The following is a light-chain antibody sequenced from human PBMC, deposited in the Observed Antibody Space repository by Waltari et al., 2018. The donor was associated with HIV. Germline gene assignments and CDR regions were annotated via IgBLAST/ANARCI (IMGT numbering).Light chain of an antibody. CDR3: QSYDSSLSGSV. CDR1: SSNIGAGYD. J-gene: IGLJ3*02. CDR2: GTT. V-gene: IGLV1-40*01. Sequence: QSVLTQPPSVSGAPGQRVTISCTGSSSNIGAGYDVHWYQQLPGTATTLLIYGTTNRPSGVPDRFSGSKSGTSASLAITGLQAEDEADYYCQSYDSSLSGSVFGGGTKLTVL.